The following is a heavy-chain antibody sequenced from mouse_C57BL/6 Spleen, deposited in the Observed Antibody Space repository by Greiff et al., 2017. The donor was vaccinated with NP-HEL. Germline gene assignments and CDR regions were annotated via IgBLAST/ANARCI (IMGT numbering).Heavy chain of an antibody. D-gene: IGHD2-1*01. J-gene: IGHJ4*01. CDR2: IYPGDGDT. CDR3: ARSDYVNYGDYAMDY. V-gene: IGHV1-80*01. Sequence: VQLQESGAELVKPGASVKISCKASGYAFSSYWMNWVKQRPGKGLEWIGQIYPGDGDTNYNGKFKGKATLTADKSSSTAYMQLSSLTSEDSSVYFCARSDYVNYGDYAMDYWGQGTSVTVSS. CDR1: GYAFSSYW.